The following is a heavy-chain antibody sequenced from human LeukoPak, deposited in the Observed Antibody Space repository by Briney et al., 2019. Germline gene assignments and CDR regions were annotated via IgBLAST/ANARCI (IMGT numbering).Heavy chain of an antibody. Sequence: ASVTVSFKASGGTVTSYAFSWVRQAPGQGLGLMGGIIPIFGTANYTQKFQCRVTITTDESTSTAYMDLSSLRSEDTAVYYCARSKFSNVYSSHDYWGQGTLVTVSS. D-gene: IGHD6-13*01. CDR3: ARSKFSNVYSSHDY. J-gene: IGHJ4*02. V-gene: IGHV1-69*05. CDR2: IIPIFGTA. CDR1: GGTVTSYA.